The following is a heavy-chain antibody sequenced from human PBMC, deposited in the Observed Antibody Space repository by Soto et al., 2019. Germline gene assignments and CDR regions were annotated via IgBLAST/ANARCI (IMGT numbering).Heavy chain of an antibody. J-gene: IGHJ5*02. D-gene: IGHD6-13*01. CDR1: GGSISSSSYY. Sequence: QLQLQESGPGLVKPSETLSLTCTVSGGSISSSSYYWGWIRQPPGKGLEWIGSIYYSGSSYYNPSLNCRVSLRVDSSTDQFYRNLCDVTDADTTVYYCAIPRAYSSRWDFDWFDPWGKGSLVTVSS. CDR2: IYYSGSS. V-gene: IGHV4-39*01. CDR3: AIPRAYSSRWDFDWFDP.